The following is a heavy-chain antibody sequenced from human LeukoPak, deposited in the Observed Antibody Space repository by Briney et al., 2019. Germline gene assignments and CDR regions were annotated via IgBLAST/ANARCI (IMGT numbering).Heavy chain of an antibody. V-gene: IGHV3-33*01. CDR1: GFTFSSYG. Sequence: GGSLRLSCAASGFTFSSYGMHWVRQAPGKGLEGEAVIWYDGSNKYYADSVKGRFTISRDNSKNTLYLQMNSLRAEDTAVYYCASIIAVAGHYFDYWGQGTLVTVSS. J-gene: IGHJ4*02. CDR2: IWYDGSNK. CDR3: ASIIAVAGHYFDY. D-gene: IGHD6-19*01.